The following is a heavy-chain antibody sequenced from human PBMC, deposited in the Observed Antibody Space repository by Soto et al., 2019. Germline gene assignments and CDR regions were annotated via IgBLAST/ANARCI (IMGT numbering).Heavy chain of an antibody. V-gene: IGHV1-18*01. J-gene: IGHJ5*02. D-gene: IGHD1-26*01. CDR1: GYTFTSYG. CDR3: ARDPVGGNWFDP. Sequence: QVQLVQSGAEVKKPGASVKVSCKASGYTFTSYGISWVQQAPGQGLEWMGWINPYNGNTNNAQKLQGRVTMTTDTSTSTAYMELSSLRSDHTALYYCARDPVGGNWFDPWGQGTLVTVSS. CDR2: INPYNGNT.